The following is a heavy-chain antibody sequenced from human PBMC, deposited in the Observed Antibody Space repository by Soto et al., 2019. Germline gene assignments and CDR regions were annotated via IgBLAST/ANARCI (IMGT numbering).Heavy chain of an antibody. D-gene: IGHD3-3*01. CDR2: MYYSGST. CDR3: ASETIFGTTRGEKPNWCGR. V-gene: IGHV4-30-4*01. Sequence: PSETLSLPFTVSGGSISSGDYYWCWIRQPPGKGLEWMGYMYYSGSTSYKPSVKSRFTISVYTSKSQFSLKRCSVSAADTAVYYCASETIFGTTRGEKPNWCGRWGQGTLVTVSS. J-gene: IGHJ5*02. CDR1: GGSISSGDYY.